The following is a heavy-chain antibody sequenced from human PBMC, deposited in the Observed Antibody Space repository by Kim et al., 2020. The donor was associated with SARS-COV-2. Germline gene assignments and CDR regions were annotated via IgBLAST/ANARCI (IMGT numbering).Heavy chain of an antibody. V-gene: IGHV4-39*01. D-gene: IGHD3-9*01. CDR2: IYYSGST. CDR3: ARQYFFYDILTDPCAFDI. Sequence: SETLSLTCTVSGGSISSSSYYWGWIRQPPGKGLEWIGSIYYSGSTYYNPSLKSRVTISVDTSKNQFSLKLSSVTAADTAVYYCARQYFFYDILTDPCAFDIWGQGTMVTVSS. CDR1: GGSISSSSYY. J-gene: IGHJ3*02.